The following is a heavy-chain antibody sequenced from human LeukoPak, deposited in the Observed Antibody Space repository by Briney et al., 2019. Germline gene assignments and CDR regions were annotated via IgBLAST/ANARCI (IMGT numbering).Heavy chain of an antibody. CDR2: ISYDGSNK. CDR3: AKDDYDILTGYSSFDY. CDR1: GFTFSSYG. D-gene: IGHD3-9*01. Sequence: GGSLRRSCAASGFTFSSYGMHWVRQAPGKGLEGWAVISYDGSNKYYAYSVKGRFTSSRDNSKNTLYLQMNSLRDEDTAVYYCAKDDYDILTGYSSFDYWGQGPLVTVSS. V-gene: IGHV3-30*18. J-gene: IGHJ4*02.